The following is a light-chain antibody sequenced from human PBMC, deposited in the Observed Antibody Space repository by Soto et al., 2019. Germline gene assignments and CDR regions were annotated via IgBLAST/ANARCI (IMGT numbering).Light chain of an antibody. CDR3: QQYYNWRRT. Sequence: MTQSPSSLSAPAGYRVTITFRASQTIRKNLAWYQQKPGQAPSLLIYEASTRASGVPVRFSGSGAGTEFTLTISSLQSEDFAVYYCQQYYNWRRTFGQGTKVDI. J-gene: IGKJ1*01. CDR2: EAS. V-gene: IGKV3-15*01. CDR1: QTIRKN.